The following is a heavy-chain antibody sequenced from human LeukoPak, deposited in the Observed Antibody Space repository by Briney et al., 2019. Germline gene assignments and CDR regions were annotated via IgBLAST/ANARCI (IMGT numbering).Heavy chain of an antibody. Sequence: GGSLRLSCAHSGFTFTASVMRWVRQAPGKGLEWVSAISGSGGSTYYADSVKGRSTISRDNTKNTLYLQMNSLGADDTAVYYCWKGKGWFFYFWGQGTLVTVSS. V-gene: IGHV3-23*01. D-gene: IGHD2-15*01. CDR3: WKGKGWFFYF. J-gene: IGHJ4*02. CDR1: GFTFTASV. CDR2: ISGSGGST.